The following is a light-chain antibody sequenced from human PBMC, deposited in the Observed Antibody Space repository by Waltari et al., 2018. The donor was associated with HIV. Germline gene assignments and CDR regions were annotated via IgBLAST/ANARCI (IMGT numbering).Light chain of an antibody. CDR2: GAS. J-gene: IGKJ2*01. V-gene: IGKV3-20*01. Sequence: EIVLTQSPGTLSLSQGDRVTLSCRASQSVSNNYLAWYQQKPGQAPRLLIYGASNRATGIPDRFSASGSGTDFTLSISRLEPEDFAVYYCQQYGTSLVTFGQGTKLESK. CDR1: QSVSNNY. CDR3: QQYGTSLVT.